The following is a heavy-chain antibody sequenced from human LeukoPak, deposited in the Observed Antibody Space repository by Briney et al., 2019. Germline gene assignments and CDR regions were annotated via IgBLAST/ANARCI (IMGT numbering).Heavy chain of an antibody. CDR2: ISAYNGNT. V-gene: IGHV1-18*01. CDR3: ASVGGKQLDYYYYYMDV. Sequence: ASVKVSCKASGYTFTSYGISWVRQAPGQGLEWMGWISAYNGNTNYAQKLQGRVTMTTDTSTSTAYMELRSLRSDDTAVYYCASVGGKQLDYYYYYMDVWGKGTTVTVSS. CDR1: GYTFTSYG. D-gene: IGHD6-6*01. J-gene: IGHJ6*03.